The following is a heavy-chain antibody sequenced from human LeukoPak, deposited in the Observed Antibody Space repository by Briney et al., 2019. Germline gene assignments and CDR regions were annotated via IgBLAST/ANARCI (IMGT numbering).Heavy chain of an antibody. V-gene: IGHV4-59*05. CDR2: IYYSGST. CDR1: GGSISSHY. D-gene: IGHD3-22*01. J-gene: IGHJ4*02. CDR3: ARQWDYSDSSGRALNYFDY. Sequence: PSETLSLTCTVSGGSISSHYWSWIRQPPGKGLEWIGSIYYSGSTYYNPSLKSRLTISVDTSKIQFSLKLSSVTAADTAVYYCARQWDYSDSSGRALNYFDYWGQGTLVTVSS.